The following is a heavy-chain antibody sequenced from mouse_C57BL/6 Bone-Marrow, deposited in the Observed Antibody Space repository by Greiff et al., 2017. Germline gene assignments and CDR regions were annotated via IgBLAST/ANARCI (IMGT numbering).Heavy chain of an antibody. V-gene: IGHV14-4*01. D-gene: IGHD2-1*01. CDR2: IDPENGDT. CDR1: GFNIKDDY. Sequence: VQLQQSGAELVRPGASVKLSCTASGFNIKDDYMHWVKQRPEQGLEWIGWIDPENGDTEYASKFQGKATITADTSSNTASLQLSSLTSEDTAVYYCTVIPGAYWGQGTLVTVSA. CDR3: TVIPGAY. J-gene: IGHJ3*01.